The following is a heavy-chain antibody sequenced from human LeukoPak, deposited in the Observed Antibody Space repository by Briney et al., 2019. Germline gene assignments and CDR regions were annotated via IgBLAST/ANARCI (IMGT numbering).Heavy chain of an antibody. Sequence: GASVKVSCKASGYTFTSYGISWVRQAPGQGLEWMGGIIPIFGTANYAQKFHGRVTITADESTSTAYMELSSLRSEDTAVYYCASPGYSSSWSPYYFGYWGQGTLVTVSS. CDR3: ASPGYSSSWSPYYFGY. CDR2: IIPIFGTA. D-gene: IGHD6-13*01. J-gene: IGHJ4*02. V-gene: IGHV1-69*13. CDR1: GYTFTSYG.